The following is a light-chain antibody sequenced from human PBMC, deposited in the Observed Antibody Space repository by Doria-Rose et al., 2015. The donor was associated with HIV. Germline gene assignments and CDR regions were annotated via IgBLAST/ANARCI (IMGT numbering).Light chain of an antibody. CDR3: QQYYSYPPT. J-gene: IGKJ1*01. Sequence: AIRMTQSPSSLSASTGDRVTITCRASQDISNYLAWYQQKPGKAPKLLIYAASTLQSGVPSRFSGSGSGTDFTLTISYLQSEDFATYYCQQYYSYPPTFGQGP. V-gene: IGKV1-8*01. CDR2: AAS. CDR1: QDISNY.